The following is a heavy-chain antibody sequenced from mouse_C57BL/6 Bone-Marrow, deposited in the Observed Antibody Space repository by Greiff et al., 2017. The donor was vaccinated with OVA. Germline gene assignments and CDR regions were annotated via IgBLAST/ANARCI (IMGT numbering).Heavy chain of an antibody. CDR2: ISSGGDYI. CDR3: TRVRPWSYCYFVG. CDR1: GFTFSSYA. V-gene: IGHV5-9-1*02. D-gene: IGHD1-1*02. Sequence: EVMLVESGEGLVKPGGSLKLSCAASGFTFSSYAMSWVRQTPEKRLEWVAYISSGGDYIYYADTVKGRFTISRDNARNTLYLQMSSLKSEDTAIYYCTRVRPWSYCYFVGWGTETTVTVSS. J-gene: IGHJ1*03.